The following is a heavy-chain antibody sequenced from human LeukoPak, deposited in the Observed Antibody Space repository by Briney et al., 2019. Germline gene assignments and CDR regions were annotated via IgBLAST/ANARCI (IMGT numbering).Heavy chain of an antibody. CDR2: INPNSGDT. CDR3: ARAYYYDGSGFYYH. CDR1: GYIFTGYY. Sequence: ASVKVSCKASGYIFTGYYMHWVRQAPGQGLEWMGWINPNSGDTNYAQKFQGRVTMTRDTSISTAYMEVTSLRSDDTAVYYCARAYYYDGSGFYYHWGQGTLVTVSS. V-gene: IGHV1-2*02. D-gene: IGHD3-22*01. J-gene: IGHJ4*02.